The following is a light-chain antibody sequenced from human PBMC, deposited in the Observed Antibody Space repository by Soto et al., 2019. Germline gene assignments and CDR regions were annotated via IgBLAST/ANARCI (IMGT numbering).Light chain of an antibody. CDR3: QSYDSSNRWV. CDR2: EDN. Sequence: NFMLTQPHYVSESPGKTVTISCTRSSGSIASNYVQWYQQRPGSAPTTVIYEDNQRPSGVPDRFSGSIDSSSNSASLTISGLKTEDEADYYCQSYDSSNRWVFGGGTKVTVL. J-gene: IGLJ3*02. V-gene: IGLV6-57*03. CDR1: SGSIASNY.